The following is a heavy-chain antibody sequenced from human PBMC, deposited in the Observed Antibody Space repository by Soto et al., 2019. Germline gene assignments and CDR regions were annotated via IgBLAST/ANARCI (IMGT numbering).Heavy chain of an antibody. D-gene: IGHD2-15*01. CDR3: ARERCSGASCYSDWFDP. CDR1: GGTFSSYA. Sequence: SVKISCKASGGTFSSYAISWVRQAPGQGLEWMGGIIPIFGTANYAQKFHGRVTITADESTSTAYMELSSLRSEDTAVYYCARERCSGASCYSDWFDPWGQGTLVTVSS. J-gene: IGHJ5*02. V-gene: IGHV1-69*13. CDR2: IIPIFGTA.